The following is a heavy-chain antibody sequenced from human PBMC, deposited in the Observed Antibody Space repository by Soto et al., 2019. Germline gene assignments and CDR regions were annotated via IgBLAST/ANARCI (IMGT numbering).Heavy chain of an antibody. Sequence: HVQLQESGPGLVKPSGTLSLTCAVSGASISSSNRWSWVRQPPTKGLEWIGEIYHTGITLYNPSLKSRVTLSRDNSKNHSSLKLSAVTAVDTSVYYGARVVPVINYDFVPGSQRTEEFDYWGPGTRVTVSS. D-gene: IGHD3-10*01. J-gene: IGHJ4*02. CDR3: ARVVPVINYDFVPGSQRTEEFDY. CDR1: GASISSSNR. V-gene: IGHV4-4*02. CDR2: IYHTGIT.